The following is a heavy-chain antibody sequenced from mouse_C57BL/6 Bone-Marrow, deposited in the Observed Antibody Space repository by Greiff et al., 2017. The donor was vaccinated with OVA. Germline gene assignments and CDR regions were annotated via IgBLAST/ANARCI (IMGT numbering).Heavy chain of an antibody. CDR1: GFTFSDYG. J-gene: IGHJ3*01. V-gene: IGHV5-17*01. CDR2: ISSGSSTI. Sequence: EVKLVESGGGLVKPGGSLKLSCAASGFTFSDYGMHWVRQAPEKGLECVAYISSGSSTIYYADTVKGRFPISRDNAKNTLFLQMTSLRSEDTAMYYCARALLLRSFAYWGQGTLVTVSA. D-gene: IGHD1-1*01. CDR3: ARALLLRSFAY.